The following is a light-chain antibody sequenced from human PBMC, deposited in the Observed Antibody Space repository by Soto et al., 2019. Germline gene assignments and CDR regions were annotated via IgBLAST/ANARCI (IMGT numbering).Light chain of an antibody. CDR2: DAS. CDR3: RQANDWPPT. V-gene: IGKV3-15*01. CDR1: QAISNN. J-gene: IGKJ1*01. Sequence: RVMTQSPVTLSVSPGDRVTLSCRASQAISNNLAWYQQKPGQAPRLLIFDASTRATGIPARFSGSGSGTGFTLAISITQSEHFAVYYCRQANDWPPTFGQGTRV.